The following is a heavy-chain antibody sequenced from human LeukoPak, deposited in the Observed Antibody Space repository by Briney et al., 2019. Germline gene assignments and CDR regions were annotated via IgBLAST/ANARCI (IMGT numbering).Heavy chain of an antibody. CDR2: IIPIFGTA. V-gene: IGHV1-69*01. J-gene: IGHJ4*02. CDR1: GGTFSSYA. D-gene: IGHD2-2*01. CDR3: ARVSCSSTSCPGSFDY. Sequence: SVKVSCKASGGTFSSYAISWVRQAPGQGLEWMGGIIPIFGTANYAQKFQGRVTITADESTSTAYMEPSSLRSEDTAVYYCARVSCSSTSCPGSFDYWGQGTLVTVSS.